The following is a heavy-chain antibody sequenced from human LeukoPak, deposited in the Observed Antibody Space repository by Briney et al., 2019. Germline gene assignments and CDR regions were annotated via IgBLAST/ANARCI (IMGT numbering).Heavy chain of an antibody. CDR2: ISYDGSNK. Sequence: GGSLRLSCAASGFTFSSYAMHWVRQAPGKGLEWGAVISYDGSNKYYADSVKGRFTISRDNSKNTLYLQMNSLRAEDTAVYYCARGRGGTTTPYYFDYWGQGTLVTVSS. CDR1: GFTFSSYA. CDR3: ARGRGGTTTPYYFDY. V-gene: IGHV3-30*04. D-gene: IGHD1-26*01. J-gene: IGHJ4*02.